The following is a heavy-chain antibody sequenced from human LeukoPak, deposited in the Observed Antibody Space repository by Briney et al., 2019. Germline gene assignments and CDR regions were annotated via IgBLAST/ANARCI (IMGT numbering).Heavy chain of an antibody. J-gene: IGHJ5*02. CDR2: IIPIFGTA. Sequence: SVKVSCKASGGTFSSYAISWVRQAPGQGLEWMGGIIPIFGTANYAQKFQGRVAITADESTSTAYMELSSLRSEDTAVYYCARGLIAVAGTRWFDPWGQGTLVTVSS. CDR3: ARGLIAVAGTRWFDP. V-gene: IGHV1-69*13. CDR1: GGTFSSYA. D-gene: IGHD6-19*01.